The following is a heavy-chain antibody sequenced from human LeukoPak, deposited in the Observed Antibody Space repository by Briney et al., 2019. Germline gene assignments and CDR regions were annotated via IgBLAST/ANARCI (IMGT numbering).Heavy chain of an antibody. CDR1: GYSISSGYY. D-gene: IGHD6-25*01. CDR2: IYHSGST. J-gene: IGHJ6*03. V-gene: IGHV4-38-2*01. Sequence: PSETLSLTCAVSGYSISSGYYWGWIRQPPGKGLEWIGSIYHSGSTYYNPSLKSRVTISVDTSKNQFSLKLSSVTAADTAVYYCARHGSSAGRYHYYMDVWGKGTTVTVSS. CDR3: ARHGSSAGRYHYYMDV.